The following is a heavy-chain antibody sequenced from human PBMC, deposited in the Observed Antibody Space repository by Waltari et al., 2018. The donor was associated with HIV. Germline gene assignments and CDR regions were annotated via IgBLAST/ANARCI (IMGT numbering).Heavy chain of an antibody. D-gene: IGHD4-17*01. V-gene: IGHV3-53*01. CDR3: ARSHGDYFHYGMDV. CDR1: GFTVSSNY. J-gene: IGHJ6*02. Sequence: EVQLVESGGGLIQPGGSLRLSCAASGFTVSSNYMSWVRQAPGKGLGCVLVINRGGSTYYGVSVKCRFTISRDNSKNTLYLQMNSLRAEDTAVYYCARSHGDYFHYGMDVWGQGTTVTVSS. CDR2: INRGGST.